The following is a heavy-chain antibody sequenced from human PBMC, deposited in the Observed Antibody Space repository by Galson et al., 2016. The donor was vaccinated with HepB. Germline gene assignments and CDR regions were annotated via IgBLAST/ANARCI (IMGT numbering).Heavy chain of an antibody. Sequence: SLRLSCAASGFAFNTYAMTWVRQAPGRGLEWVSGLSAGGGSPYYADSVEGRFTISRDNSKNTLSLQMTSLAAEDTAIYYCAKVGPSISTSIRWYFDSWGQGTLVTASS. CDR2: LSAGGGSP. V-gene: IGHV3-23*01. CDR1: GFAFNTYA. CDR3: AKVGPSISTSIRWYFDS. D-gene: IGHD3-3*01. J-gene: IGHJ4*02.